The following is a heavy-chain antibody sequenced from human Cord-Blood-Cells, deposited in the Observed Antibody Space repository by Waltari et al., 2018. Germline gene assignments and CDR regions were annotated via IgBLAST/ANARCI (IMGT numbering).Heavy chain of an antibody. V-gene: IGHV3-23*01. CDR3: AKGTGATGAFDY. CDR2: IRGSGGST. J-gene: IGHJ4*02. CDR1: GFTFSSYA. D-gene: IGHD7-27*01. Sequence: EVQLLESGGGLVQPGGSLRLSCAASGFTFSSYAMSWVRQAPGKGLELVSAIRGSGGSTYYADSVKGRFTISRDNSKNTLYLQMNSLRAEDTAVYYCAKGTGATGAFDYWGQGTLVTVSS.